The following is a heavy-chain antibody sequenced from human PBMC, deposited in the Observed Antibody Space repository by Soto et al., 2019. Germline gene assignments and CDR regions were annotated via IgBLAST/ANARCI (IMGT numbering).Heavy chain of an antibody. CDR1: GYTFTSYG. CDR3: ARIRITMVRGVRPYYYGMDV. J-gene: IGHJ6*02. D-gene: IGHD3-10*01. V-gene: IGHV1-18*01. Sequence: QVPLVQSGAEVKKPGASVKVSCKASGYTFTSYGISWVRQAPGQGLEWMGWISAYNGNTNYAQKLQGRVTMTTDTSTSTAYMELRSLRSDDTAVYYCARIRITMVRGVRPYYYGMDVWGQGTTVTVSS. CDR2: ISAYNGNT.